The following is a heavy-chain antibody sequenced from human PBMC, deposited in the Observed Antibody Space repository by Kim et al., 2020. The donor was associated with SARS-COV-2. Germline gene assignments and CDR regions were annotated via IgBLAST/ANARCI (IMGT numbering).Heavy chain of an antibody. Sequence: GGSLRLSCAASGFTFSNAWMSWVRQAPGKGLEWVGRIKSKTDGGTTDYAAPVKGRFTISRDDSKNTLYLQMNSLKTEDTAVYYCTALNTAKTSKNWGQGTLVTVSS. CDR1: GFTFSNAW. D-gene: IGHD5-18*01. J-gene: IGHJ4*02. CDR2: IKSKTDGGTT. V-gene: IGHV3-15*01. CDR3: TALNTAKTSKN.